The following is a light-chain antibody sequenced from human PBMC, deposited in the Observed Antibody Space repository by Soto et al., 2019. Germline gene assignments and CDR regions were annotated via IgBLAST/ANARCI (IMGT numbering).Light chain of an antibody. V-gene: IGKV1-5*01. CDR1: QSISSW. CDR3: QQYNSYSIT. J-gene: IGKJ5*01. Sequence: DIQMTQSPSTLSASVGDRVTITCRASQSISSWLAWYQQKPGKAPKLLIYDASSLESGVPSRFSCSGSGTEFTLTISSRQPDDFATYYCQQYNSYSITFGQGTRLEIK. CDR2: DAS.